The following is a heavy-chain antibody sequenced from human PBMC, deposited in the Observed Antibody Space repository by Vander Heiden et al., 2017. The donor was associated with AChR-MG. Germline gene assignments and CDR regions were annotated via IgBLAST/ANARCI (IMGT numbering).Heavy chain of an antibody. CDR2: IYYSGST. D-gene: IGHD3-22*01. CDR1: GGSISSGGYS. V-gene: IGHV4-31*03. J-gene: IGHJ5*02. Sequence: QVQLQESGPGLVKPSQTLSLTCTVSGGSISSGGYSWSWIRQHPGKGLEWIGYIYYSGSTYYNPSLKSRVTISVDTSKNQFSLKLSSVTAADTAVYYCARILITHYYDSSGYLWFDPWGQGTLVTVSS. CDR3: ARILITHYYDSSGYLWFDP.